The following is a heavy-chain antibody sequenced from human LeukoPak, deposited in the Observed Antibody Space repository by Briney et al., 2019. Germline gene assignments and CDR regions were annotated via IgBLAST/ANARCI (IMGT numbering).Heavy chain of an antibody. CDR2: ISGSGGST. CDR3: AKYKVPGYHYGMDV. V-gene: IGHV3-23*01. J-gene: IGHJ6*02. D-gene: IGHD1-1*01. CDR1: GFTFSSYA. Sequence: GGSLRLSCAASGFTFSSYAMSWVRQAPGKGLEWVAAISGSGGSTYYADSVKGRFTISRDNSKNTLYLQMNSLRAEDTAVYYCAKYKVPGYHYGMDVWGQGTTVTVS.